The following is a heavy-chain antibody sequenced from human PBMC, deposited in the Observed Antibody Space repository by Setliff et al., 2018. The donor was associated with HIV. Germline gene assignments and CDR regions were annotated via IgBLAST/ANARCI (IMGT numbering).Heavy chain of an antibody. V-gene: IGHV1-2*02. CDR1: GYSFTSYY. D-gene: IGHD2-21*01. Sequence: GASVKVSCKASGYSFTSYYIHWVRLAPGQGPEWVGWINPETGDPNYAQKLRGRVLMTRDTSITTAFLHVAKLTSDDTAIYYWATGIPSDLDYWGQGTLVTVSS. CDR2: INPETGDP. CDR3: ATGIPSDLDY. J-gene: IGHJ4*01.